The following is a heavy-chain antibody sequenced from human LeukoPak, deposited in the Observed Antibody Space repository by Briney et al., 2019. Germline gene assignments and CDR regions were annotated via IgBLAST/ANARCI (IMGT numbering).Heavy chain of an antibody. J-gene: IGHJ6*01. CDR1: GFTFSDYE. CDR3: ARTKMSPYYYYGLDV. CDR2: ISSSGGTM. D-gene: IGHD2-8*01. Sequence: GGSLRLSCAASGFTFSDYEMNWVRQAPGMGLEGVAFISSSGGTMYYADSVRGRFTLSRDSAKISLYLQMNSLRAEDTAVYYCARTKMSPYYYYGLDVWGQGTTVTVSS. V-gene: IGHV3-48*03.